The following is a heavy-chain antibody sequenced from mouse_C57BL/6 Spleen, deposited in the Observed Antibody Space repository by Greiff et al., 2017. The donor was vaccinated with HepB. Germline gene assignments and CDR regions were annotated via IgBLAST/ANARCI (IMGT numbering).Heavy chain of an antibody. CDR3: AGGSRGYAMDY. D-gene: IGHD1-1*01. J-gene: IGHJ4*01. CDR1: GFTFTDYY. Sequence: EVQGVESGGGLVQPGGSLSLSCAASGFTFTDYYMSWVRQPPGKALEWLGFIRNKENGYTTEYSASVKGRFTISRDNSQSILYLQMNALRAEDSATYYCAGGSRGYAMDYWGQGTSVTVSS. V-gene: IGHV7-3*01. CDR2: IRNKENGYTT.